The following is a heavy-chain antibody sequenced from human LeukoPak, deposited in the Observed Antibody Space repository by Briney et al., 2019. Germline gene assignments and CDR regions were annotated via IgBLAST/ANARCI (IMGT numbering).Heavy chain of an antibody. Sequence: PSETLSLTCAVYGGSFSGYYWSWIRQPPGKGLEWIGEINHTGSTNYNPSLKSRLTISVDTSKNHFSLKLSSVTAADTAVYYCARQAQNRNYPRYFDYWGQGTLVTVSS. CDR1: GGSFSGYY. J-gene: IGHJ4*02. CDR3: ARQAQNRNYPRYFDY. D-gene: IGHD1-7*01. V-gene: IGHV4-34*01. CDR2: INHTGST.